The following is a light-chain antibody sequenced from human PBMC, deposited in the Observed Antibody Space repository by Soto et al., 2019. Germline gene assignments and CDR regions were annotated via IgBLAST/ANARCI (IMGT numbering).Light chain of an antibody. Sequence: QSALTQPASVSGSPGQSITISCTGTTSDVGSYNYVSWYQQHPGKAPKLMICQVSNRPSGVSNRFSGSKSGNTASLTISGLQAEDEADYYCSSYTSSRSYVFGTGTKLTVL. V-gene: IGLV2-14*01. J-gene: IGLJ1*01. CDR2: QVS. CDR1: TSDVGSYNY. CDR3: SSYTSSRSYV.